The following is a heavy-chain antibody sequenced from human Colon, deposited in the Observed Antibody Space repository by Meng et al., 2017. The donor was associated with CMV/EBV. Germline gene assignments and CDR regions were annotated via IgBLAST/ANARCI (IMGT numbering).Heavy chain of an antibody. J-gene: IGHJ6*02. CDR1: GGSINSTNFH. CDR2: MQYSGGT. V-gene: IGHV4-39*01. CDR3: ARLPLGYCSTSSCFQHGMDV. D-gene: IGHD2-2*01. Sequence: SETLSLTCTVSGGSINSTNFHWGWIRQPPGKGLEWIGSMQYSGGTFRNPSLKSRVTIPVDTSKNQFSLNLSSVTAADTAVYFCARLPLGYCSTSSCFQHGMDVWGHGTTVTVSS.